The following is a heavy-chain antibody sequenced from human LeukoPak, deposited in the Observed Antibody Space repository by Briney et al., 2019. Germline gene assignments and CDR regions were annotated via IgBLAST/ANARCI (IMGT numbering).Heavy chain of an antibody. J-gene: IGHJ4*02. CDR1: GGSISSSSYY. V-gene: IGHV4-39*01. CDR3: ARRGTSVRY. CDR2: IYYSGST. D-gene: IGHD2-15*01. Sequence: SETLSLTCTVSGGSISSSSYYWGWIRQPPGRGLEWIGSIYYSGSTYYNPSLKSRVTISVDTSKNQFSLKLSSVTAADTAVYYCARRGTSVRYWGQGTLVTVSS.